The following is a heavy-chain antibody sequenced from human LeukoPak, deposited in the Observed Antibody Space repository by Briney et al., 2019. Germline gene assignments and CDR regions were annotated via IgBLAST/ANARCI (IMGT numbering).Heavy chain of an antibody. Sequence: PSETLSLTCTASGGSISSYYWSWIRQPPGKGLDWIGYIYYSGSTNYNPSLKSRVTISVDTSKNQFSLKLSSVTAADTAVYYCASLEMATRSLDYWGQGTLVTVSS. J-gene: IGHJ4*02. D-gene: IGHD5-24*01. V-gene: IGHV4-59*01. CDR1: GGSISSYY. CDR3: ASLEMATRSLDY. CDR2: IYYSGST.